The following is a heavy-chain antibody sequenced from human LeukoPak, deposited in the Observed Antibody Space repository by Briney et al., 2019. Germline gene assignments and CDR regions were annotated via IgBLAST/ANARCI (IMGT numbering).Heavy chain of an antibody. J-gene: IGHJ4*02. V-gene: IGHV3-73*01. CDR2: IRSKADNYAT. CDR1: GFTFSGSP. Sequence: TGGSLRLSCAASGFTFSGSPILWVRQASGKGLEWVGRIRSKADNYATAYAASVQGRCTISRDDSKNTAYLQLNSLKTEDTAVYYCIQSNYWGQGALVTVSS. CDR3: IQSNY.